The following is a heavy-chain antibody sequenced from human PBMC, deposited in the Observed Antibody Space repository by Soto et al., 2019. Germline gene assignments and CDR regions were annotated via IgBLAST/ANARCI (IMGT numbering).Heavy chain of an antibody. Sequence: QVQLVESGGGVVQPGRSLRLSCAASGFTFSSYAMHWVRQAPGKGLEWVAVISYDGSNKYYADSVKGRFTISRDNSMNTRYLQMNSRRAEDTAVYYCSQQLVLDDAFDIWGQGTMVTVSS. CDR2: ISYDGSNK. D-gene: IGHD6-13*01. J-gene: IGHJ3*02. CDR1: GFTFSSYA. V-gene: IGHV3-30-3*01. CDR3: SQQLVLDDAFDI.